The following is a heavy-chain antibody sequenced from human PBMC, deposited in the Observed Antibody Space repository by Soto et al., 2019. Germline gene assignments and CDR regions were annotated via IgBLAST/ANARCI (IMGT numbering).Heavy chain of an antibody. CDR2: IYYSGST. J-gene: IGHJ3*02. D-gene: IGHD3-10*01. V-gene: IGHV4-39*01. CDR3: AKGGSGSYSNAFDI. CDR1: GGSISSTSSY. Sequence: SETLSLTCTVSGGSISSTSSYWGWIRQAPGKGLEWIGSIYYSGSTYYNPSLKSRVTISVDTSKNQFSLKLSSVTAADTAVYYCAKGGSGSYSNAFDIWGQGTMVTVSS.